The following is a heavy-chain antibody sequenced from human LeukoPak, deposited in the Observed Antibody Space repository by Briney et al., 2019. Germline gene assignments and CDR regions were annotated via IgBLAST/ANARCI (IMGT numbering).Heavy chain of an antibody. V-gene: IGHV4-59*12. Sequence: SETLSLTCTVSGGSISSYYWSWIRQPPGKGLEWIGYIYYSGSTNYNPSLKSRVTISVDTSKNQFSLKLSSVTAADTAVYYCASFRGAGYWGQGTLVTVSS. D-gene: IGHD3-10*01. J-gene: IGHJ4*02. CDR2: IYYSGST. CDR1: GGSISSYY. CDR3: ASFRGAGY.